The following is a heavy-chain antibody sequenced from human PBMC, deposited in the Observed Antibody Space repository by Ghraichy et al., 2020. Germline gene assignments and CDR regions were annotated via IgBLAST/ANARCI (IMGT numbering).Heavy chain of an antibody. CDR3: ARVDYDSAYGMDV. D-gene: IGHD3-22*01. Sequence: SVKVSCKASGYTFTSYGISWVRQAPGQGLEWMGWISADNGNTNYAQKLQGRVTMTTDTSTGTAYMELRSLRSDDAAVYYCARVDYDSAYGMDVWGQGTTVTVSS. J-gene: IGHJ6*02. V-gene: IGHV1-18*01. CDR2: ISADNGNT. CDR1: GYTFTSYG.